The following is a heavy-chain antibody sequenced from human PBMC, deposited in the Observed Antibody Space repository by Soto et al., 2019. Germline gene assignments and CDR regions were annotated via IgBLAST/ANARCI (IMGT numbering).Heavy chain of an antibody. J-gene: IGHJ6*03. D-gene: IGHD5-12*01. CDR2: LDHSGGT. CDR1: GGSFSGYY. Sequence: SETLSLTCAVYGGSFSGYYWSWIRQPPGKGLEWIGELDHSGGTNYNPSLKSRVTISLDTAKNQFSLKLSSVTAADTAVYYCARGLLIYEALYYYMDVWGTGTTVTVSS. CDR3: ARGLLIYEALYYYMDV. V-gene: IGHV4-34*01.